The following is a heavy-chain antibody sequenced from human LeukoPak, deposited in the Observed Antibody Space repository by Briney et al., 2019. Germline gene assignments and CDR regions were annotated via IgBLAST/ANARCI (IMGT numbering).Heavy chain of an antibody. CDR1: GYTFTSYG. J-gene: IGHJ4*02. CDR2: IIPIFGTA. D-gene: IGHD3-10*01. V-gene: IGHV1-69*13. Sequence: SVKVSCKASGYTFTSYGISWVRQAPGQGLEWMGGIIPIFGTANYAQKFQGRVTITADESTSTAYMELSSLRSEDTAVYYCARGLSTRSGSKTLDYWGQGTLVTVSS. CDR3: ARGLSTRSGSKTLDY.